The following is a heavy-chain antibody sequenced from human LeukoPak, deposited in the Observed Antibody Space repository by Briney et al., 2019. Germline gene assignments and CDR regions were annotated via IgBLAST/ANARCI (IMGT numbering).Heavy chain of an antibody. CDR2: INHSGRS. D-gene: IGHD6-13*01. J-gene: IGHJ4*02. V-gene: IGHV4-38-2*02. Sequence: SETLSLTCTVSGYSISSGYYWGWSRQPPGKRLWWSGRINHSGRSYYNPSLERRVTTSADTSKNQSSPKVSSVTAADTAVYYCARAPIAAAGTNYFDYWGQGTLVTVSS. CDR1: GYSISSGYY. CDR3: ARAPIAAAGTNYFDY.